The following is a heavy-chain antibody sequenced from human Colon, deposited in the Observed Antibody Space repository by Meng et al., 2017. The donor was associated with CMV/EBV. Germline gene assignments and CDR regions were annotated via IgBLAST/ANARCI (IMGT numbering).Heavy chain of an antibody. CDR2: INPNSGGT. V-gene: IGHV1-2*02. CDR1: GYTFTGYY. CDR3: ATVSSGYYLYFQH. J-gene: IGHJ1*01. D-gene: IGHD3-22*01. Sequence: QVQLVQAGAEVTKPGDSVKGSCKASGYTFTGYYMHWVRQAPGQGLEWMGWINPNSGGTNYAQKFQGRVTMTRDTSISTAYMELSRLRSDDTAVYYCATVSSGYYLYFQHWGQGTLVTVSS.